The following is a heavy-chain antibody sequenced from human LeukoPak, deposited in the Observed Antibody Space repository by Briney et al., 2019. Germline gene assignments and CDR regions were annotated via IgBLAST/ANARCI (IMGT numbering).Heavy chain of an antibody. CDR2: IKQDGSQT. J-gene: IGHJ4*02. CDR1: GFTISGSF. V-gene: IGHV3-7*01. D-gene: IGHD6-25*01. CDR3: ARDRDSGWLPYFES. Sequence: PGGSLRLSCVASGFTISGSFMSWVRQVPGKGLEWVTNIKQDGSQTYYIDSVKGRFTISRDNAKNSLYLQVNSLRVEDTAIYYCARDRDSGWLPYFESWGQGTLVTVSS.